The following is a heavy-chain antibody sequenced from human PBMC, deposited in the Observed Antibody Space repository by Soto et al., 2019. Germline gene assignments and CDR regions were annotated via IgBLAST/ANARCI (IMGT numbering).Heavy chain of an antibody. J-gene: IGHJ4*02. D-gene: IGHD3-3*01. Sequence: PGGSLRLSCAASGFTFSSYGMHWVRQAPGKGLEWVAVISYDGSNKYYADSVKGRFTISRDNSKNTLYLQMNSLRAEDTAVYYCAKAFGFRFMSGYYDYWGQGTLVTVSS. CDR3: AKAFGFRFMSGYYDY. CDR2: ISYDGSNK. V-gene: IGHV3-30*18. CDR1: GFTFSSYG.